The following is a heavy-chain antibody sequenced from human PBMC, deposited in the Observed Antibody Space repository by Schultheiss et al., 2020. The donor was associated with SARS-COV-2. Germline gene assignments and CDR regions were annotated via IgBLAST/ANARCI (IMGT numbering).Heavy chain of an antibody. J-gene: IGHJ6*02. D-gene: IGHD2-15*01. CDR1: GFNFSSYS. CDR3: ARDGYCSGGSCYRLDSENYYGMDV. V-gene: IGHV3-33*08. Sequence: GGSLRLSCAASGFNFSSYSMDWVRQAPGKGLEWVAVIWYDGSNKYYADSVKGRFTISRDNSKNTLYLQMNSLRAEDTAVYYCARDGYCSGGSCYRLDSENYYGMDVWGQGTTVTVSS. CDR2: IWYDGSNK.